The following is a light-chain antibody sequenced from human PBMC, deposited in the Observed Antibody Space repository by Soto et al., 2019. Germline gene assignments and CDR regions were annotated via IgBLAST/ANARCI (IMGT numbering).Light chain of an antibody. Sequence: EIVLTQSPGTLSLSPGERATLSCRASQSVTSYYLGWYQQKPGQPPRLLIYGASNRATGIPDRFSGSGSGTDFTLTISGLEPEDFGVYFCLHYGTSTPYPFGRGTKLEIK. V-gene: IGKV3-20*01. CDR1: QSVTSYY. CDR3: LHYGTSTPYP. J-gene: IGKJ2*01. CDR2: GAS.